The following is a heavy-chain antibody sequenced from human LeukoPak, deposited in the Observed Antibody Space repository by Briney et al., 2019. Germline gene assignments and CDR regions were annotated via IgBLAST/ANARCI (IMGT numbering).Heavy chain of an antibody. CDR2: INHSGST. V-gene: IGHV4-34*01. CDR3: ARAHRKYSYAKGALDY. CDR1: GGSLSSYY. Sequence: SETLSLTCTVSGGSLSSYYWSWIRQPPGKGLEWIGEINHSGSTNYNPSLKSRVTISVDTSKNQFSLKLSSVTAADTAVYYCARAHRKYSYAKGALDYWGQGTLVTVSS. D-gene: IGHD5-18*01. J-gene: IGHJ4*02.